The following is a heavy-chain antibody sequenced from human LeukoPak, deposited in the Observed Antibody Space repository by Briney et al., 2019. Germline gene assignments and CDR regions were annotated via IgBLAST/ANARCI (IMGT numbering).Heavy chain of an antibody. CDR3: TTNSGSYRNRDY. V-gene: IGHV3-15*01. Sequence: PGGSLRLSCAASGFTFSNAWMNWVRQAPGKGLEWVGRIKTKADGGTTDYAAPVKGRFTISRDDSKTTLYVQMNSLKTEDTAVYYCTTNSGSYRNRDYWGQGTLVTVSS. CDR2: IKTKADGGTT. D-gene: IGHD1-26*01. J-gene: IGHJ4*02. CDR1: GFTFSNAW.